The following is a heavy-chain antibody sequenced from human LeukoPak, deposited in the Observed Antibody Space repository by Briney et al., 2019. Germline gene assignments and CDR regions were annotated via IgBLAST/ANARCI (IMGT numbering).Heavy chain of an antibody. J-gene: IGHJ3*02. CDR3: GREANSGYSSGDDAFDI. Sequence: GGSLRLSCAASGFTFSTYWMHWVRQAPGKGLVWVSRINGEGRSTSHADSVKGRFTISRDNAKNTLYLQMNSLRAEDTAVYYRGREANSGYSSGDDAFDIWGQGTMVTVSS. D-gene: IGHD6-19*01. CDR2: INGEGRST. V-gene: IGHV3-74*01. CDR1: GFTFSTYW.